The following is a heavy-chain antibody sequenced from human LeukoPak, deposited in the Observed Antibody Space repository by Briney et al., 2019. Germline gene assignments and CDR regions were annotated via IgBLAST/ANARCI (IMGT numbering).Heavy chain of an antibody. Sequence: SETLSLTCTVSGGSISSSSYYWGWIRQPPGKGLEWIGSIYYSGSTYYNPSLKSRVTISVDTSRNQFSLKLSSVTAADTAVYYCARHDYGDYVSPYYFDYWGQGTLVTVSS. CDR2: IYYSGST. D-gene: IGHD4-17*01. J-gene: IGHJ4*02. V-gene: IGHV4-39*01. CDR1: GGSISSSSYY. CDR3: ARHDYGDYVSPYYFDY.